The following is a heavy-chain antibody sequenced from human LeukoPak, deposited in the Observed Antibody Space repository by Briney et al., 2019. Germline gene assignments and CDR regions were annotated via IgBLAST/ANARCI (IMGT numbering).Heavy chain of an antibody. J-gene: IGHJ3*02. V-gene: IGHV3-7*03. Sequence: GGSLRLSCAASGFTLSSYWMSWVRQAPGKGLEWVANIKEDGSEKYYVDSVKGRFTISRDNAKNSQYLHMNSLTAEDTAMYYCVRDWVAGVPFDAFDIWGQGTMVSVSS. CDR2: IKEDGSEK. CDR3: VRDWVAGVPFDAFDI. D-gene: IGHD3-10*01. CDR1: GFTLSSYW.